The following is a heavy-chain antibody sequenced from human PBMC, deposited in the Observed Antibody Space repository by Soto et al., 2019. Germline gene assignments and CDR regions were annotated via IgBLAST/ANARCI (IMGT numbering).Heavy chain of an antibody. CDR2: IFYTGNT. CDR1: GGSVSIGDYS. Sequence: SETLSLTCTVSGGSVSIGDYSWTWIRQPPGKGLEWIGYIFYTGNTNYSPSLKSRVTMSVDTSKNQFSLKLSSVTAADTAVYYCASLDSGSYFYSDYWGQGTLVTVSS. J-gene: IGHJ4*02. V-gene: IGHV4-61*08. D-gene: IGHD1-26*01. CDR3: ASLDSGSYFYSDY.